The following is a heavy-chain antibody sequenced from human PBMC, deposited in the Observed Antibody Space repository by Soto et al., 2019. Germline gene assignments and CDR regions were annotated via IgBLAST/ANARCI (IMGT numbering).Heavy chain of an antibody. V-gene: IGHV1-69*05. J-gene: IGHJ4*02. CDR2: IIPIFGTA. CDR1: GGTFSSYA. CDR3: ARRAETNGWNGFGADKYYFDF. D-gene: IGHD1-1*01. Sequence: SVKVSCKASGGTFSSYAISWVRQAPGQGLEWMGGIIPIFGTANYAQKFQGRVTMTSDTSISTAHMELSSLRSEDTAVYYCARRAETNGWNGFGADKYYFDFWGQGTLVTRLL.